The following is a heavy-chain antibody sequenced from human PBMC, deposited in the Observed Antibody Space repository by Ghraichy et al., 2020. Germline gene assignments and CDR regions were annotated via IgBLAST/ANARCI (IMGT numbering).Heavy chain of an antibody. V-gene: IGHV1-24*01. Sequence: ASVKVSCKVSGYTLTELSMHWVRQAPGKGLEWMGGFDPEDGETIYAQKFQGRVTMTEDTSTDTAYMELSSLRSEDTAVYYCATDPIPYDILTGYSVGRYYYGMDVWGQGTTVTVSS. D-gene: IGHD3-9*01. J-gene: IGHJ6*02. CDR2: FDPEDGET. CDR1: GYTLTELS. CDR3: ATDPIPYDILTGYSVGRYYYGMDV.